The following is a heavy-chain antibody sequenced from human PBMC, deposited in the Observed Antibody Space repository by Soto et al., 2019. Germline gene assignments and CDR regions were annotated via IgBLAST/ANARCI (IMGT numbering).Heavy chain of an antibody. V-gene: IGHV1-8*01. Sequence: ASVKVSCKASGYTFTSYDINWVRQATGQGLEWMGWMNPNSGNTGYAQKFQGRVTMTRNTSISTAYMELSSLRSEDTAVYYCARGGDCSSTSCYIAQPYYYYGMVVWGQGTTVTVSS. J-gene: IGHJ6*02. CDR1: GYTFTSYD. D-gene: IGHD2-2*02. CDR3: ARGGDCSSTSCYIAQPYYYYGMVV. CDR2: MNPNSGNT.